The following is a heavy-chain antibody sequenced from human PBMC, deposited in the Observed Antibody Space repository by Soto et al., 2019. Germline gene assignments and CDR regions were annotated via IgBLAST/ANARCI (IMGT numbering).Heavy chain of an antibody. CDR2: ISSSSSYI. D-gene: IGHD1-26*01. CDR3: VYSGSHFGYFDY. J-gene: IGHJ4*02. CDR1: GFTFSSYS. Sequence: PGGSLRLSCAASGFTFSSYSMNWVRQAPGKGLEWVSSISSSSSYIYYADSVKGRFTISRDNAKNSLYLQMNSLRAEDTAVYYCVYSGSHFGYFDYWGQGTLVTVSS. V-gene: IGHV3-21*01.